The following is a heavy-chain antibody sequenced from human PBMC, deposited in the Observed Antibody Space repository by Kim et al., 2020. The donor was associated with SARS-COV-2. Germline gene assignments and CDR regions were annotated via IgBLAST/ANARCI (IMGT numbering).Heavy chain of an antibody. CDR1: GGSFSGYS. V-gene: IGHV4-34*01. CDR3: AKWPLIY. CDR2: IKDSGST. Sequence: SETLSLTCAVYGGSFSGYSWTWIRQPPGKGLEWIGEIKDSGSTNYNPSLRSRVTMSVDTSKNQFSLKLNSVTAADTATYYCAKWPLIYWGQGTLVTVSS. D-gene: IGHD2-8*01. J-gene: IGHJ4*02.